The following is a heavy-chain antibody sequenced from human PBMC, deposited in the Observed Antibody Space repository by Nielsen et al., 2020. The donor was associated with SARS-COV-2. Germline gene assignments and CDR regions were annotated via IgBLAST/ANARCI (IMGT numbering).Heavy chain of an antibody. CDR3: ARGPAARDILTGYDTSNWFDP. D-gene: IGHD3-9*01. Sequence: GESLKISCAASGFTFSSYSMNWVRQAPGKGLEWVSSISSSSSYIYYADSVKGRFTISRDNAKNSLYLQMNSLRAEDTAVYYCARGPAARDILTGYDTSNWFDPWGQGTLVTVSS. CDR2: ISSSSSYI. CDR1: GFTFSSYS. J-gene: IGHJ5*02. V-gene: IGHV3-21*01.